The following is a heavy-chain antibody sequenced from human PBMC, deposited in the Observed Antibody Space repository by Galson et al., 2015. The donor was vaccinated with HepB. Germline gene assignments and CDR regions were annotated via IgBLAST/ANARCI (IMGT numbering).Heavy chain of an antibody. J-gene: IGHJ4*02. CDR1: GFSLSTTGVG. CDR3: AHRVRVAGLFDY. Sequence: PALVKPTQTLTLTCTFSGFSLSTTGVGVGWIRQPPGKALEWLALIYWDDDKRYSPSLKNRLTITKDTSKNQVVLTMTNMDPVDTATYYCAHRVRVAGLFDYWGQGTLVTVSS. D-gene: IGHD6-19*01. V-gene: IGHV2-5*02. CDR2: IYWDDDK.